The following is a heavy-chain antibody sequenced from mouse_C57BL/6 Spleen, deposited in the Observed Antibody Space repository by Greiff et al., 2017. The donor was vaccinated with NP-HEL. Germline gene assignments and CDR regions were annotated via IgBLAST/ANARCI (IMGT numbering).Heavy chain of an antibody. V-gene: IGHV5-9-1*02. CDR2: ISSGGDYI. D-gene: IGHD2-3*01. Sequence: EVKLVESGEGLVKPGGSLKLSCAASGFTFSSYAMSWVRQTPEKSLEWVAYISSGGDYIYYADTVKGRFTISRDNARNTLYLQMSSLKSEDTAMYYCTRASVYGGYYPHFDGWGKGTTLTVSS. CDR3: TRASVYGGYYPHFDG. CDR1: GFTFSSYA. J-gene: IGHJ2*01.